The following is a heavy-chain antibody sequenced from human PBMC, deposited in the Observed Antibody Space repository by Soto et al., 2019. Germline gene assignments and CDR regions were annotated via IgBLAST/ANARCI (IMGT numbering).Heavy chain of an antibody. CDR2: VYYSGNT. Sequence: SETLSLTCTVSGGSINAYFWTWIQQAPGKGLEWIGFVYYSGNTNYNPSLKSRVSISLHTSKNQFSLKLSSVTAADTAVYYCARGVDRQWADYWGQGTLVTVSS. V-gene: IGHV4-59*01. CDR1: GGSINAYF. CDR3: ARGVDRQWADY. D-gene: IGHD6-19*01. J-gene: IGHJ4*02.